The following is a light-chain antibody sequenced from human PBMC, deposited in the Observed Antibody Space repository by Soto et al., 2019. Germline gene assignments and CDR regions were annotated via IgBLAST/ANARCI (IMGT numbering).Light chain of an antibody. CDR3: QQYESSPRT. J-gene: IGKJ1*01. CDR2: GAS. Sequence: EMVMTQSPATLSVSPGERATLSCRASQSVSSNLAWYQQEPGQAPRLLIYGASSRATGIPDRFGASGSGTDFTLTISRLEPEDFAVYYCQQYESSPRTFGQGTKVDIK. V-gene: IGKV3-20*01. CDR1: QSVSSN.